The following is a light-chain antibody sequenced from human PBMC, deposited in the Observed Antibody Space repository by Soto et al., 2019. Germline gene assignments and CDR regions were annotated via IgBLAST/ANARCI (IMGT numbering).Light chain of an antibody. CDR1: QSVSSSY. V-gene: IGKV3-20*01. Sequence: EIVLTQSPGTLSLSPGERATLSCRASQSVSSSYLAWYQQKPGQAPRLLIYGASSRATGIPDRFSGSGPGTDFTLTISRLEPEDFAVYYCRQYGSSTGTFGQGTKVDIK. J-gene: IGKJ1*01. CDR3: RQYGSSTGT. CDR2: GAS.